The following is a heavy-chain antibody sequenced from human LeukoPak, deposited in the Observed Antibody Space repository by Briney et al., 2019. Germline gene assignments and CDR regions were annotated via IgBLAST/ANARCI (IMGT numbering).Heavy chain of an antibody. Sequence: GESLRLSCAASGFTFSSFAMSWVRQAPGKGLEWVSSISDISGSGDLTYYTDSVKGRFTISRDNSKNTLYLQMNSLRAEDTAVYYCAKDQGQNPSPYDAFDIWGQGTMVTVSS. CDR1: GFTFSSFA. CDR3: AKDQGQNPSPYDAFDI. CDR2: ISDISGSGDLT. V-gene: IGHV3-23*01. J-gene: IGHJ3*02. D-gene: IGHD2-2*01.